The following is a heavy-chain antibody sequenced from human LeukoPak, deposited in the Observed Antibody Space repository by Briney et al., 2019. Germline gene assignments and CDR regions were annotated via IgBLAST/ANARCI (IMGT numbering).Heavy chain of an antibody. CDR1: GITFSNYC. V-gene: IGHV3-74*01. CDR2: ISSDGRDP. CDR3: PKAAYDILTGPFDY. D-gene: IGHD3-9*01. J-gene: IGHJ4*02. Sequence: QPGGAMSLSCAASGITFSNYCMHWVRQAPGEGLVWVSRISSDGRDPSYADSVQGRFTISRDNAKNTLYLQMNSLRAEDTALFFYPKAAYDILTGPFDYWGQGALVTVSS.